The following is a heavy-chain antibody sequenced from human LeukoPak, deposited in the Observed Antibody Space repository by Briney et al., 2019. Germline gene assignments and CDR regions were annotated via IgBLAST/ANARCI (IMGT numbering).Heavy chain of an antibody. CDR3: ARLRDYFTHAFDI. V-gene: IGHV3-21*01. Sequence: PGGSLRLSCAASGFTFIDYSVNWVRQAPGKGPEWVSSISSSSSYIFYADSLKGRFTISRDNAKNSLYLQMNSLRAEDTAVYYCARLRDYFTHAFDIWGQGTMVTVSS. D-gene: IGHD3-10*01. CDR2: ISSSSSYI. J-gene: IGHJ3*02. CDR1: GFTFIDYS.